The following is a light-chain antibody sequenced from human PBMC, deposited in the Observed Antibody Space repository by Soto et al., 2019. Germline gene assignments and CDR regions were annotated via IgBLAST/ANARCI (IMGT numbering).Light chain of an antibody. J-gene: IGLJ2*01. Sequence: QSALTQPASVSGSPGQSITISCTGTSSDIGGYDYVSWYQQHPGKAPKLVIYAVSSRPSGVSNRFSGSKSGNTASLTISGLQVEDEADYYCNSYTSITTLGVFGGGTKLTVL. CDR3: NSYTSITTLGV. V-gene: IGLV2-14*01. CDR1: SSDIGGYDY. CDR2: AVS.